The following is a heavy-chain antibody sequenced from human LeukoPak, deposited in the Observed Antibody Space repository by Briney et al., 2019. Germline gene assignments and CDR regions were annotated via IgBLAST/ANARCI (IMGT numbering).Heavy chain of an antibody. V-gene: IGHV3-11*01. D-gene: IGHD3-10*01. J-gene: IGHJ4*02. CDR1: GGSISNYY. CDR3: ARVYYGSGSPRHFDY. CDR2: ISSRGTTI. Sequence: LSLTCTVSGGSISNYYWSWIRQPPGKGLECVSYISSRGTTIYYADSVKGRFTISRDNAKNSLYLRMSSLRAEDTAVYYCARVYYGSGSPRHFDYWGQGTLVTVSS.